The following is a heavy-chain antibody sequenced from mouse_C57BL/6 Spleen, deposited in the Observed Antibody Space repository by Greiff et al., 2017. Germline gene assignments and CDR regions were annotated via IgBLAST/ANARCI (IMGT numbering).Heavy chain of an antibody. Sequence: VKLQESGAELVRPGASVTLSCKASGYTFTDYEMHWVKQTPVHGLEWIGAIDPETGGTAYNQKFKGKAILTADKSSSTAYMELRSLTSEDSAVYYCTREGNWDQGTTLTVSS. J-gene: IGHJ2*01. V-gene: IGHV1-15*01. CDR3: TREGN. CDR2: IDPETGGT. CDR1: GYTFTDYE.